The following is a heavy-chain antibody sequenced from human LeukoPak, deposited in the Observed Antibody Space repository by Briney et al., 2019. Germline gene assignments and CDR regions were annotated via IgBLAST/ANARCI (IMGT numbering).Heavy chain of an antibody. CDR3: ARVLPVPYLLDS. Sequence: PSETLSLTCGISGHSTTRGYYWAWFRQSPGRGPEWIATFFQSQKSFYSASLESRVIMSLDTSKSQFSLNLTSVTAADTAVYYCARVLPVPYLLDSWGQGTHVTVSS. CDR2: FFQSQKS. CDR1: GHSTTRGYY. J-gene: IGHJ4*02. V-gene: IGHV4-38-2*01. D-gene: IGHD3-10*02.